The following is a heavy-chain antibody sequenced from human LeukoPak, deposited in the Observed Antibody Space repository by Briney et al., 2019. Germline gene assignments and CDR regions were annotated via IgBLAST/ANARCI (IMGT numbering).Heavy chain of an antibody. Sequence: GGSLRLSCAASGFTFDDYGMSWVRQAPGKGLEWVSGINWNGGSTGYADSVKGRFTISRDNAKNSLYLQMNSLRDEDTALYNCARDWRSSGRTRRGYNWFDPWGQGTLVTVSS. CDR3: ARDWRSSGRTRRGYNWFDP. CDR2: INWNGGST. D-gene: IGHD6-19*01. V-gene: IGHV3-20*01. CDR1: GFTFDDYG. J-gene: IGHJ5*02.